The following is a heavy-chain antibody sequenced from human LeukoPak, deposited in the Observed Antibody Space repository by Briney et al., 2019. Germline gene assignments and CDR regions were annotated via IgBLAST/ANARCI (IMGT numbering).Heavy chain of an antibody. CDR3: ARTNYGGNSIYYYYMDV. D-gene: IGHD4-23*01. CDR2: IYYSGGT. V-gene: IGHV4-59*01. Sequence: PSETLSLTCTVSGGSISSYCWSWIRQPPGKGLEWVGYIYYSGGTNYNPSLKSRVTISVDTSKNQFSLNLSSVTAADTAVYYCARTNYGGNSIYYYYMDVWGKGTTVTVSS. J-gene: IGHJ6*03. CDR1: GGSISSYC.